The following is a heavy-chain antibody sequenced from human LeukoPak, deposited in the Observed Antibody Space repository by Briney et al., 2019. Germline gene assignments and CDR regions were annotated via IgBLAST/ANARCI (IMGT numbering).Heavy chain of an antibody. CDR3: ATEWESDAFDI. Sequence: ASVKVSCKASGYTFTSYDINWVRQATGQGLEWMGWINPNSGGTNYAQKFQGRVTMTRDTSISTAYMELSRLRSDDTAVYYCATEWESDAFDIWGQGTMVTVSS. V-gene: IGHV1-2*02. CDR1: GYTFTSYD. J-gene: IGHJ3*02. CDR2: INPNSGGT. D-gene: IGHD1-26*01.